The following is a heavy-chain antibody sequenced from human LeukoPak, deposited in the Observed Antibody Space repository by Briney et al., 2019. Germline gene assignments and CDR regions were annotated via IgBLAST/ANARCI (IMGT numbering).Heavy chain of an antibody. V-gene: IGHV4-30-4*01. D-gene: IGHD3-10*01. CDR3: AQTMVRGAGYFDY. CDR2: IYYSGST. CDR1: GVSISSGDYY. Sequence: PSETLSLTCTVSGVSISSGDYYWSWIRQPPGKGLEWIGYIYYSGSTYYNPSLKSRVTISVDTSKNQFSLKLSSVTAADTAVYYCAQTMVRGAGYFDYWGQGTLVTVSS. J-gene: IGHJ4*02.